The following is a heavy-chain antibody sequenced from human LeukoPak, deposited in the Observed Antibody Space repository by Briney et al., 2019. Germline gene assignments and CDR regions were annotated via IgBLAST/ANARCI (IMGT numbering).Heavy chain of an antibody. V-gene: IGHV3-7*04. J-gene: IGHJ4*02. CDR2: IKQGGSEK. Sequence: GGSLRLSCAASGFTFSSYWMSWVRQAPGKGLEWVANIKQGGSEKYYVDSVKGRFTISRDNAKNSLYLQMNSLRAEDTAVYYCARVPTYYDILTGYYTPYYFDYWGQGTLVTVSS. CDR3: ARVPTYYDILTGYYTPYYFDY. D-gene: IGHD3-9*01. CDR1: GFTFSSYW.